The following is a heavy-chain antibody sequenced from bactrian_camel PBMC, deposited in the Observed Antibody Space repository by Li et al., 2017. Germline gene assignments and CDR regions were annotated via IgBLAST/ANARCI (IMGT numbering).Heavy chain of an antibody. J-gene: IGHJ4*01. CDR3: KAECRSYFIITV. CDR2: IHTEGGNA. Sequence: VQLVESGGGSVEAGQSLTLSCKGSGFIYSSGHCLGWFRQAPGEGREAVAIIHTEGGNAYAADSVKGRFTISQQHSTDTVYLQMNSLKPEDTAMYYCKAECRSYFIITVWGQGTQVTVS. CDR1: GFIYSSGH. V-gene: IGHV3S40*01.